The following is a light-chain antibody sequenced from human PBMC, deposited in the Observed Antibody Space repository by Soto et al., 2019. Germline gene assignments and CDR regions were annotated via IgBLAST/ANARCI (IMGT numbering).Light chain of an antibody. CDR2: EVS. CDR1: SSDVGGYNY. V-gene: IGLV2-8*01. CDR3: SSFAGNNNLV. J-gene: IGLJ2*01. Sequence: QYALTQPPSASGSPGQSVTISCTGTSSDVGGYNYVSWYQQHPGKAPKLMISEVSKRPSGVPDRFSGSKSGNTASLTVSGLQAKDEADYYCSSFAGNNNLVFGGGTKVTVL.